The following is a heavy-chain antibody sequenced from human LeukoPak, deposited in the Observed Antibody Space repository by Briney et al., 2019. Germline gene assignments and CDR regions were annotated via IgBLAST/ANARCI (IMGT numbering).Heavy chain of an antibody. Sequence: GASVKVSCKPSGYTFTSYGISWVRQAPGQGLEWVGWIAAYQGKIAYAQKFQGRVTMTRDTSTSTVYMELSSLRSEDTAVYYCAREDSSWSRGAFDIWGQGTMVTVSS. CDR2: IAAYQGKI. V-gene: IGHV1-18*01. D-gene: IGHD6-13*01. J-gene: IGHJ3*02. CDR3: AREDSSWSRGAFDI. CDR1: GYTFTSYG.